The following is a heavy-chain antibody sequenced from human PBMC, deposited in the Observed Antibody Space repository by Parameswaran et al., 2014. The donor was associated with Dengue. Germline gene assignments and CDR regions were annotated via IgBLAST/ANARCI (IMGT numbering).Heavy chain of an antibody. CDR3: ARRGITMVRGVRDYYYYGMDV. CDR2: ISYDGSNK. V-gene: IGHV3-30-3*01. J-gene: IGHJ6*02. Sequence: VRQAPGKGLEWVAVISYDGSNKYYADSVKGRFTISRDNSKNTLYLQMNSLRAEDTAVYYCARRGITMVRGVRDYYYYGMDVWGQGTTVTVSS. D-gene: IGHD3-10*01.